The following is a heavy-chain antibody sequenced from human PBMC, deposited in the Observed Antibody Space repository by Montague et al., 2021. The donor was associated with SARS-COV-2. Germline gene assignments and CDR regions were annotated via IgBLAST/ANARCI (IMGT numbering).Heavy chain of an antibody. CDR2: ISSNGSYK. CDR3: ARDLLRHKGGFDS. V-gene: IGHV3-30-3*01. Sequence: SLRLSCAASGFTFTSYSMNWVRRAPGKGLESLSVISSNGSYKYYADSVKGRFTISRDNSRNTLYLQMNSLRPEDTAVYYCARDLLRHKGGFDSWGQGTLVTVSS. CDR1: GFTFTSYS. D-gene: IGHD2/OR15-2a*01. J-gene: IGHJ4*02.